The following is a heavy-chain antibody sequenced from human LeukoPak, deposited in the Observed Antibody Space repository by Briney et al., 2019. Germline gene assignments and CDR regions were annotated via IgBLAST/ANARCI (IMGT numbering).Heavy chain of an antibody. D-gene: IGHD2-15*01. V-gene: IGHV3-66*01. Sequence: GGSLRLSCAASGFTLSSYYMSWGRQAPGGGLEWISVIYNGGSTHYSHSVKGRFASSRDNSKNTLYLEMNSLRAEDTAIYYCARFYGSSYYFDYWGQGTLVTVSS. CDR3: ARFYGSSYYFDY. CDR2: IYNGGST. J-gene: IGHJ4*02. CDR1: GFTLSSYY.